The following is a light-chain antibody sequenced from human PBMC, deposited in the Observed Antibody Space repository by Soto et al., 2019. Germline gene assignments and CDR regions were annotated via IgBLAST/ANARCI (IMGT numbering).Light chain of an antibody. CDR3: SSYAGNNNLI. CDR2: EVT. Sequence: QSVLTQPPSASGSPGQSVTISCTGTSSDVGRYNYVSWYQQNPGKAPKLMIYEVTKRPSGVPDRFSGSKYGNTASLTVSGLQDEDEADYYCSSYAGNNNLIFGGGTKVTAL. CDR1: SSDVGRYNY. J-gene: IGLJ2*01. V-gene: IGLV2-8*01.